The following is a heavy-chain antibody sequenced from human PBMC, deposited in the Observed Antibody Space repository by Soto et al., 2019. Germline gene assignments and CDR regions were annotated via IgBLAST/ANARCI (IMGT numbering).Heavy chain of an antibody. V-gene: IGHV1-69*13. CDR2: IIPIFGTA. Sequence: SVKVSCKASGGTFSSYAISWVRQAPGQGLEWMGGIIPIFGTANYAQKFQGRVTITADESTSTAYMELSSLRSEDTAVYYCALPPATPRGYYYYYGMDVWGQGTTITVSS. CDR1: GGTFSSYA. J-gene: IGHJ6*02. D-gene: IGHD1-26*01. CDR3: ALPPATPRGYYYYYGMDV.